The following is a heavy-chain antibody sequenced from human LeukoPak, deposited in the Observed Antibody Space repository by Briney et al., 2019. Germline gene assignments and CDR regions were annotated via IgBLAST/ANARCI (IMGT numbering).Heavy chain of an antibody. Sequence: ASVKVSCKASGYTFTSYGISWVRQAPGQGLEWMGWISAYNGNTNYAQKLQGRVTMTADTSTSTAYMELRSLRSDDTAVYYCAREGDSSSWPDFDYWGQGTLVTVSS. D-gene: IGHD6-13*01. CDR3: AREGDSSSWPDFDY. V-gene: IGHV1-18*01. CDR1: GYTFTSYG. J-gene: IGHJ4*02. CDR2: ISAYNGNT.